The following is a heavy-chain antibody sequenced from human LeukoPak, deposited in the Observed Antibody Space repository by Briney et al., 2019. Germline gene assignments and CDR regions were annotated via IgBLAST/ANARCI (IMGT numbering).Heavy chain of an antibody. J-gene: IGHJ4*02. CDR3: ARANQSPFDY. CDR1: GGSISSTTYY. Sequence: KTSETLSLTCTVSGGSISSTTYYWGWIRQPPGKGLEWIGSIYYSGSTYYSPSLKSRVTISVNTSKNQFSLKLSSVTAADTAVYYCARANQSPFDYWGQGTLVTVSS. CDR2: IYYSGST. V-gene: IGHV4-39*07.